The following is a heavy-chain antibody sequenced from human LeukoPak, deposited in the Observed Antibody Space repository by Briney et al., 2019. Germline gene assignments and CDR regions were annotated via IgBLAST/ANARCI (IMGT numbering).Heavy chain of an antibody. CDR3: AREAVCTNGVCSREYAFDI. D-gene: IGHD2-8*01. CDR2: IIPIFGTA. V-gene: IGHV1-69*13. J-gene: IGHJ3*02. CDR1: GGTFSSYA. Sequence: VKVSCKASGGTFSSYAIIWVRQAPGQGLEWMGGIIPIFGTANYAQKFQGRVTITTDESTSTAYMELSSLRSEDTAVYYCAREAVCTNGVCSREYAFDIWGQGTMVTVSS.